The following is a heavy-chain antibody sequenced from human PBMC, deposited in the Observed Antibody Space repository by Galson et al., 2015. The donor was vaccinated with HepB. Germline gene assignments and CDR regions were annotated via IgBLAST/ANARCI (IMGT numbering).Heavy chain of an antibody. CDR3: ARVRWQKRAPNMVRGEDWFDP. J-gene: IGHJ5*02. D-gene: IGHD3-10*01. Sequence: SVKVSCKASGYTFTGYYMHWVRQAPGQGLEWMGWINPNSGGTNYAQKFQGRVTMTRDTSISTAYMELSRLRSDDTAVYYCARVRWQKRAPNMVRGEDWFDPWGQGTLVTVSS. V-gene: IGHV1-2*02. CDR2: INPNSGGT. CDR1: GYTFTGYY.